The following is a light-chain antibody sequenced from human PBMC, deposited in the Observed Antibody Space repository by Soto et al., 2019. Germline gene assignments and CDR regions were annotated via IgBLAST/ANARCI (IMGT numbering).Light chain of an antibody. Sequence: EIVMTQSPATLSVSLGERATLSCRASQSVGSNLAWYQQKPGQARRLLIYGASSRATGIPARFGGSGSGTEFTLTISSLQSEDFAVYYCQQYNNWPRTFGQGTKLEIK. CDR2: GAS. V-gene: IGKV3-15*01. CDR3: QQYNNWPRT. J-gene: IGKJ2*01. CDR1: QSVGSN.